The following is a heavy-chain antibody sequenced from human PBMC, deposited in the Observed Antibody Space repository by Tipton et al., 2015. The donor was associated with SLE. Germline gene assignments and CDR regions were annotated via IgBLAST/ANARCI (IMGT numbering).Heavy chain of an antibody. D-gene: IGHD3-10*01. Sequence: SLRLSCAASGFTFSNYAMHWVRQAPGKGLEWVAVISYDGSNKYYADSVKGRFTISRDNSKNTLYLQMNSLRLEDTAVYYCAAGLLRFGECYYWGQGALVTVSS. CDR1: GFTFSNYA. CDR2: ISYDGSNK. CDR3: AAGLLRFGECYY. J-gene: IGHJ4*02. V-gene: IGHV3-30*04.